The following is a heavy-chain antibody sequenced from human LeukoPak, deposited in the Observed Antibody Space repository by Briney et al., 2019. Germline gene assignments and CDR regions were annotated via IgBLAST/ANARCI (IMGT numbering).Heavy chain of an antibody. Sequence: PGGSLRLSCETSGFNFSHFGMHWVRQAPGKGLEWVAVIWSDATNQYYADSVKGRFTISRDNFKRTVSLEMNSLRAEDTAVYYCAEDAQRGFDYSNSLEYWGQGSLVIVSS. V-gene: IGHV3-33*06. D-gene: IGHD4-11*01. CDR1: GFNFSHFG. CDR3: AEDAQRGFDYSNSLEY. CDR2: IWSDATNQ. J-gene: IGHJ4*02.